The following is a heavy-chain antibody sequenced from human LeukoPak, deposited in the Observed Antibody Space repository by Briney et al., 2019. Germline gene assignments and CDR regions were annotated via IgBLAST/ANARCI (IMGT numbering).Heavy chain of an antibody. CDR2: TIMTGTTI. CDR3: ARMRRDLAKGDYFYYYYMDV. Sequence: PGGSLRLSCAASGFTFSDYYMTWIRQAPGKGLEWVSYTIMTGTTIYYADSVKGRFIISRDNANNSLDLQMNSLRAEDTAVYYCARMRRDLAKGDYFYYYYMDVWGKGTTVIDSS. V-gene: IGHV3-11*04. J-gene: IGHJ6*03. CDR1: GFTFSDYY. D-gene: IGHD3-16*01.